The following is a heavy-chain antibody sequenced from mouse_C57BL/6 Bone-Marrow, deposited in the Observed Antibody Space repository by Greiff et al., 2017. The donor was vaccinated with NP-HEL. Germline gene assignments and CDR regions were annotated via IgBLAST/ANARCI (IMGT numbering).Heavy chain of an antibody. CDR2: ISYSGST. V-gene: IGHV3-8*01. J-gene: IGHJ3*01. CDR1: GYSITSDY. D-gene: IGHD3-2*02. CDR3: ARSPKTAQARFAY. Sequence: EVQRVESGPGLAKPSQTLSLTCSVTGYSITSDYWNWIRKFPGNKLEYMGYISYSGSTYYNPSLKSRISITRDTSKNQYYLQLNSVTTEDTATYYCARSPKTAQARFAYWGQGTLVTVSA.